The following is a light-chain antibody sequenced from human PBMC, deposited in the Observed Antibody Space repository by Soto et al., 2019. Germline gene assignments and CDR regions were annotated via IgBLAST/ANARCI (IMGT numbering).Light chain of an antibody. V-gene: IGLV2-14*03. J-gene: IGLJ2*01. CDR1: SSDVGGYNY. CDR2: DVS. Sequence: QSALTQPASVSASPGQSITISCTGTSSDVGGYNYVSWYQQYPGKAPKLLIYDVSNRPSGVSNRFSGSKSGNTASLTISWLQAEDDADYYCSSYSRTNTPVFGGGTKVTVL. CDR3: SSYSRTNTPV.